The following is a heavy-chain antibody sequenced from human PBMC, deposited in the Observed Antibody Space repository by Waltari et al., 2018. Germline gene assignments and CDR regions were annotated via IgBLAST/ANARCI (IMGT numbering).Heavy chain of an antibody. V-gene: IGHV4-61*02. CDR1: GGSISSGSYY. Sequence: QVQLQESGPGLVKPSQTLSLTCTVSGGSISSGSYYWSWIRQPAGKGLEWIGRIYTRGSTNYNPSLKSRVTISVDTSKNQFSLQLSSVTAADTAVYYCARLSSWSFDYWGQGTLVTVSS. J-gene: IGHJ4*02. CDR3: ARLSSWSFDY. CDR2: IYTRGST. D-gene: IGHD6-13*01.